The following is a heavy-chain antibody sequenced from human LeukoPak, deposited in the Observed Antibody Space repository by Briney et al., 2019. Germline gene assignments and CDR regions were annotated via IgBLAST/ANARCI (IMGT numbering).Heavy chain of an antibody. D-gene: IGHD3-22*01. V-gene: IGHV3-30-3*01. CDR2: ISYDGSNK. J-gene: IGHJ4*02. CDR1: GFTFSSYA. CDR3: AKGSYYDSSGSFYFDY. Sequence: GGSLRLSCAASGFTFSSYAMHWVRQAPGKGLEWVAVISYDGSNKYYADSVKGRFTISRDNSKNTLYVQVNSLGTEDTAAYYCAKGSYYDSSGSFYFDYWGQGTLVTVSP.